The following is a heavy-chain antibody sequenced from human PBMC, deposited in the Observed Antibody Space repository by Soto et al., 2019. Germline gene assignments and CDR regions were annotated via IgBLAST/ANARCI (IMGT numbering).Heavy chain of an antibody. CDR1: GASVSSGAYY. D-gene: IGHD6-13*01. CDR3: ARATSSAFYY. Sequence: QVQLQESGPGLVKPSQTLSLTCTVSGASVSSGAYYWSWTRQHPGKGLEWVGYIFYSGSTYYNPSLKSRITISVDTSKNQFSLNLNSVTAADTAVYYCARATSSAFYYWGQGTLVTVSS. J-gene: IGHJ4*02. V-gene: IGHV4-31*03. CDR2: IFYSGST.